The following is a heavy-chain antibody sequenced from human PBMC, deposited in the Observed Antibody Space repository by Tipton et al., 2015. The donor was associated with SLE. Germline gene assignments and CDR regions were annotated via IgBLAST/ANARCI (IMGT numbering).Heavy chain of an antibody. J-gene: IGHJ6*02. D-gene: IGHD2-15*01. CDR2: IYYSGST. Sequence: TLSLTCTVSGGSISSKTYYWGWIRQPPGKGLEWIGSIYYSGSTYYNPFLKSRVTISLDTSKNQFSLRLSSVTAADTAVYFCARSRGLGSCSGDNCYDYYFGMDVWGQGTTVTVSS. CDR1: GGSISSKTYY. V-gene: IGHV4-39*07. CDR3: ARSRGLGSCSGDNCYDYYFGMDV.